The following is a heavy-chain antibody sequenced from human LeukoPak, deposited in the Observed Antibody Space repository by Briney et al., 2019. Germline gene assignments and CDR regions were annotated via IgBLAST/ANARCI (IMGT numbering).Heavy chain of an antibody. D-gene: IGHD3-22*01. CDR3: ARDLGYYYDSSGYQGAFDI. V-gene: IGHV3-21*01. J-gene: IGHJ3*02. Sequence: GGSLRLSCAASGFTFSSYSMNWVRQAPGKGLEWVSSISSSSSYIYYADSVKGRFTISRDNAKNSLYLQMNSLRDEDTAVYYCARDLGYYYDSSGYQGAFDIWGQGTMVTVSS. CDR1: GFTFSSYS. CDR2: ISSSSSYI.